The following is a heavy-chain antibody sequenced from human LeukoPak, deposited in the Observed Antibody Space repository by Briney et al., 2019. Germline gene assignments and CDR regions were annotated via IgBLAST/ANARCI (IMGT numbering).Heavy chain of an antibody. J-gene: IGHJ6*02. CDR2: MYYSGSP. CDR1: GDSISFSNYY. V-gene: IGHV4-39*01. CDR3: ARYGRLQYRGYYYGLDV. D-gene: IGHD4-11*01. Sequence: SETLSLTCTVSGDSISFSNYYWGWIRQPPGKGLEWIGSMYYSGSPYYNPSLKSRVTISADTSKKQFSLKLSSVTAADTAVYYCARYGRLQYRGYYYGLDVWGQGTTVTVSS.